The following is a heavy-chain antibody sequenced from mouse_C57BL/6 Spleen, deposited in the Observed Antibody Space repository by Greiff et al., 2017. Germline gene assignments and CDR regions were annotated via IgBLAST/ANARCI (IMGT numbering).Heavy chain of an antibody. V-gene: IGHV14-1*01. J-gene: IGHJ2*01. Sequence: VQLKHSGAELVRPGASVKLSCTASGFNIKDYYMHWVKQRPEQGLEWIGRIDPEDGDTEYAPKFQGKATMTADTSSNTAYLQLSSLTSEDTAVYYCTPLLWLRRGYYFDYWGQGTTLTVSS. D-gene: IGHD2-9*01. CDR2: IDPEDGDT. CDR1: GFNIKDYY. CDR3: TPLLWLRRGYYFDY.